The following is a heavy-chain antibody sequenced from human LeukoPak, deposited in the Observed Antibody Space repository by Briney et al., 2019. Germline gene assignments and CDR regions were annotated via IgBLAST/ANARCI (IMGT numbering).Heavy chain of an antibody. D-gene: IGHD3-10*01. Sequence: AGGSLRLSCAASGFTFSSYAMSWVRQAPGKGLEWVSAISGSGGSTYYADSVKGRFTISRDNSKNTLYLQMNSLRAEDTAVYYCAKDSRYMVRGVITLYYFDYWGQGTLVTVSS. CDR3: AKDSRYMVRGVITLYYFDY. J-gene: IGHJ4*02. V-gene: IGHV3-23*01. CDR1: GFTFSSYA. CDR2: ISGSGGST.